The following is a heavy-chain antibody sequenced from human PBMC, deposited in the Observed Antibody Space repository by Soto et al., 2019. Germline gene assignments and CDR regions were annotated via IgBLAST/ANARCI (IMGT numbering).Heavy chain of an antibody. D-gene: IGHD6-19*01. CDR3: ARIQWLVTNWFDP. CDR2: IYYSGST. CDR1: GGSISSSSYY. Sequence: QLQLQESGPGLVKPSETLSLTCSVSGGSISSSSYYWGWIRQPPGKGLEWIGSIYYSGSTYYNPSLKSRVTISVDMSKNQFSLKLSSVTATDTAVYYCARIQWLVTNWFDPWGQGTLVTVSS. J-gene: IGHJ5*02. V-gene: IGHV4-39*01.